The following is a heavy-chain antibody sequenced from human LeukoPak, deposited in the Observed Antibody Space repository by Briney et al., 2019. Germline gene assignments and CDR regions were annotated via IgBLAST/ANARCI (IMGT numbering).Heavy chain of an antibody. CDR1: GGSISSYY. Sequence: SETLSLTCTVSGGSISSYYWSWIRQPPGKGLEWIGYIYYSGSTNYNPSLKSRVTISVDTSKNQFSLKLSSVTAADTAVYYCATDSSGLYFDYWGQGTLVTVSS. V-gene: IGHV4-59*01. CDR3: ATDSSGLYFDY. J-gene: IGHJ4*02. CDR2: IYYSGST. D-gene: IGHD6-19*01.